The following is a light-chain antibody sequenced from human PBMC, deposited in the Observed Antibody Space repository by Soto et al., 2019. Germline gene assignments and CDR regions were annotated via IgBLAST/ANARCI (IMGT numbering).Light chain of an antibody. CDR2: DVN. J-gene: IGLJ1*01. V-gene: IGLV2-14*01. Sequence: QSVLTQPASVSGSPGQSITISCTGTSSDVGGYDYVSWYQQLPGKAPKLLIYDVNNRPSGVSHRFSGSKSGNTASLTISGFQVEDEADYYCSSYTGSSTFVFGTGTKVTVL. CDR3: SSYTGSSTFV. CDR1: SSDVGGYDY.